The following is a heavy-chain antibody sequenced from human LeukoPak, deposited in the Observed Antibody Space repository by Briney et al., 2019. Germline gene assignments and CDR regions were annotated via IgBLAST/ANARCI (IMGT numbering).Heavy chain of an antibody. Sequence: GGSLRLSCVASGFTFDSYWMTWVRQVPGKGLEWVANIRQGGNQNYYADSVEGRFTISRDNARNSLFLQMDSLRVEDTAVYYCARVGSWELQRVFDSWGQGTLVTVSS. J-gene: IGHJ4*02. V-gene: IGHV3-7*01. CDR3: ARVGSWELQRVFDS. CDR1: GFTFDSYW. D-gene: IGHD1-26*01. CDR2: IRQGGNQN.